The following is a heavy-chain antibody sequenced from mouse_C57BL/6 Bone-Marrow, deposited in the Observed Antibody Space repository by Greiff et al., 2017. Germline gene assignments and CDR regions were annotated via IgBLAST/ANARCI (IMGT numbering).Heavy chain of an antibody. J-gene: IGHJ2*01. CDR1: GFTFSSYA. V-gene: IGHV5-9-1*02. Sequence: EVHLVESGEGLVKPGGSLKLSCAASGFTFSSYAMSWVRQTPEQRLEWVAYISSGGDYIYYADTVKGRFTISRDNARNTLYLQMSSLKSEDTAMYYCTRVLLGFDYWGQGTTLTVSS. CDR3: TRVLLGFDY. D-gene: IGHD4-1*01. CDR2: ISSGGDYI.